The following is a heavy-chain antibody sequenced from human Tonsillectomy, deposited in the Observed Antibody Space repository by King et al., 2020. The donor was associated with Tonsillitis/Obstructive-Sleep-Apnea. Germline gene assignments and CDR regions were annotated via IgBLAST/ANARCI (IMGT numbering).Heavy chain of an antibody. V-gene: IGHV3-15*01. CDR2: IKSKTDGGTA. J-gene: IGHJ4*02. D-gene: IGHD1-1*01. CDR3: TGHNQFDY. Sequence: QLVQSGGGLVKPGGSLRLSCAVSGFIFSNAWMSWVRQAPGKGLEWVGRIKSKTDGGTADYATPVKGRFTISRDDSKNTLFLQMNSLKTEDTAVYYCTGHNQFDYWGQGTLVTVSS. CDR1: GFIFSNAW.